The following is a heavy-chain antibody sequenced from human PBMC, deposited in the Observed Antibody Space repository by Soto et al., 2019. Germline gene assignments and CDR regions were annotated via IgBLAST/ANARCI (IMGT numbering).Heavy chain of an antibody. CDR3: ATSYYDFWSGYYTTLNY. J-gene: IGHJ4*02. Sequence: VASVKVSCKASGYTFTSYGISWVRQAPGQGLEWMGWISAYNGNTNYAQKLQGRVTMTTDTSTSTAYMELRSLRSDDTAVYYCATSYYDFWSGYYTTLNYWGQGTLVTVSS. CDR2: ISAYNGNT. D-gene: IGHD3-3*01. V-gene: IGHV1-18*01. CDR1: GYTFTSYG.